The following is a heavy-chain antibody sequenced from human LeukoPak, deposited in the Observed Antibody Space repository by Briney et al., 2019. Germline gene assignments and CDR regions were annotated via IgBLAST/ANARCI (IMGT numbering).Heavy chain of an antibody. Sequence: SETLSLACAVSGGSISSSDWWSWVRPPPGKGLEWIGEIYHSGSTNYNPSFKSRVTISVDKSKNQFSLKLSSVTAADTAVYYCARGRVVAKDDAFDIWGQGTMVTVSS. CDR2: IYHSGST. J-gene: IGHJ3*02. D-gene: IGHD2-15*01. CDR1: GGSISSSDW. V-gene: IGHV4-4*02. CDR3: ARGRVVAKDDAFDI.